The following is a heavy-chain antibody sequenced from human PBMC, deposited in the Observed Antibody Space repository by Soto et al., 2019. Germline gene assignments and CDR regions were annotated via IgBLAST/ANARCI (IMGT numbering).Heavy chain of an antibody. Sequence: SETLSLTCAVYGGSFSGYYWSWIRQPPGKGLEWIGEINHSGSTNYNPSLKSRVTISVDTSKNQFSLKLSSVTAADTAVYYCARGTARYDFWSGYYRGIDYWGQGTLVTVSS. J-gene: IGHJ4*02. CDR3: ARGTARYDFWSGYYRGIDY. CDR1: GGSFSGYY. D-gene: IGHD3-3*01. V-gene: IGHV4-34*01. CDR2: INHSGST.